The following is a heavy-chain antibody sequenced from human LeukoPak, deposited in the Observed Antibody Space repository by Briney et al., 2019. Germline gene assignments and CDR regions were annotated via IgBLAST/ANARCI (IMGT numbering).Heavy chain of an antibody. D-gene: IGHD6-25*01. CDR2: IIRKFDTA. Sequence: SVKVSCKASGGTSNSQAISWVRQAPGQGLEWMGRIIRKFDTANYAQKFQGRVTITTDESTSTAYMELSGLRSEDTAVYYCARDLQDSGPHYYYYMDVWGKGTTVTVSS. CDR3: ARDLQDSGPHYYYYMDV. CDR1: GGTSNSQA. J-gene: IGHJ6*03. V-gene: IGHV1-69*05.